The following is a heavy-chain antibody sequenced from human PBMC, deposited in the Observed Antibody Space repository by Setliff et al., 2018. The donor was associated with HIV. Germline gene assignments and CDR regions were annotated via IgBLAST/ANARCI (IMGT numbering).Heavy chain of an antibody. CDR2: IYYTGIT. CDR3: ARGSWKDGAQGYFFDH. CDR1: GGSISSHF. D-gene: IGHD1-1*01. J-gene: IGHJ4*03. V-gene: IGHV4-59*11. Sequence: PSETLSLTCTVSGGSISSHFWSWIRQPPGKGLEWIGYIYYTGITNYNPSLKSRLSTSIDTSKNQFSLSLRSVTAADTAVYYCARGSWKDGAQGYFFDHWGQGTMVTVSS.